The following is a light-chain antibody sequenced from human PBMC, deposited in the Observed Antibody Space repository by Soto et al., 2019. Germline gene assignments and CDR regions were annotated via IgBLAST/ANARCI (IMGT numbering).Light chain of an antibody. CDR2: EVN. Sequence: QSALTQPPSASGSPGQSVTISCTGSSSDVGGYNYVSWYQQHPGKAPKLMIYEVNKRPSGVPDRFSGSKSVNTASLTVSGLQAEDEADYYCSSYAGTTHLVFGGGTKLTVL. J-gene: IGLJ2*01. CDR3: SSYAGTTHLV. V-gene: IGLV2-8*01. CDR1: SSDVGGYNY.